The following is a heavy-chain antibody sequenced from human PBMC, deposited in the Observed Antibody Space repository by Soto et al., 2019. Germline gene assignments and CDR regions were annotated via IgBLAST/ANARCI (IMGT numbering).Heavy chain of an antibody. Sequence: EAQLLESGGDWAQPGGSLRLSCAASGFTFSSHGMSWVRQAPGKGLEWIAGLSRGGGTTYYAESVKGRFTSSRDNSKNSLQLIMNSPKVEDTALYYCVKDGQYSSARFKVWGQGRMVTVSS. CDR2: LSRGGGTT. CDR3: VKDGQYSSARFKV. V-gene: IGHV3-23*01. CDR1: GFTFSSHG. J-gene: IGHJ3*01. D-gene: IGHD6-6*01.